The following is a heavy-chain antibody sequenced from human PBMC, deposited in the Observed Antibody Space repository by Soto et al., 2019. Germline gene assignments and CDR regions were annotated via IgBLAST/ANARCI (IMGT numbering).Heavy chain of an antibody. V-gene: IGHV1-3*01. CDR1: EYTFTSYA. CDR2: INAGNGNT. Sequence: RASVKVSCKASEYTFTSYAMHWVRQAPGQSLEWMGWINAGNGNTKYSQKFQGRVTITRDTSASTAYMELSSLRSEDTAVYYCARELQGLYYFDFWGQGTLVTVSS. J-gene: IGHJ4*02. CDR3: ARELQGLYYFDF.